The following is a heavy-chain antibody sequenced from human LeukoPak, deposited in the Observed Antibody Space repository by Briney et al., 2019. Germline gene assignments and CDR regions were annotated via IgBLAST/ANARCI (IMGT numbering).Heavy chain of an antibody. CDR1: GYTFTNYD. V-gene: IGHV1-8*01. D-gene: IGHD4-17*01. CDR2: MNPNSGNT. Sequence: GASVKVSCKASGYTFTNYDINWVRQATGQGLEWMGWMNPNSGNTGYAQKFQGRVSMTRNTSISTAYMELSSLRSEDTAVYYCARGIGSPTGTTLEYYFDYWGQGTQVTVSS. J-gene: IGHJ4*02. CDR3: ARGIGSPTGTTLEYYFDY.